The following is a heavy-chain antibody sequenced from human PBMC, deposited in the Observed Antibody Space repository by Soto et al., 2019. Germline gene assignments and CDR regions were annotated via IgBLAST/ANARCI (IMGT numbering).Heavy chain of an antibody. CDR1: GYIFTSYY. Sequence: QVQLVQSGAEVKKPGASVKVSCKASGYIFTSYYMHWVRQAPGQGLEWMGIINPTGGRTSYAQKFQGRVTMTRDTSTSTVSMELSSLRSENTALYYCARGTYSYDHWGQGTLVTVSS. CDR3: ARGTYSYDH. V-gene: IGHV1-46*01. J-gene: IGHJ4*02. CDR2: INPTGGRT.